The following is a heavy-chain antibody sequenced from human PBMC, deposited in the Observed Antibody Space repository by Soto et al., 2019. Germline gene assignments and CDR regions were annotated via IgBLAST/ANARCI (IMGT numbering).Heavy chain of an antibody. CDR1: GYTFTSYG. Sequence: GAPVKGSRKASGYTFTSYGINWVRQAPGRGLEWVGWIKPGNGNTKYSQQFQGRVIIDRDTSASTAYMELSSLRSEDTAVYYCARGGYFDSSNYLAYWGLGTLVTVSS. CDR3: ARGGYFDSSNYLAY. CDR2: IKPGNGNT. D-gene: IGHD3-22*01. J-gene: IGHJ4*02. V-gene: IGHV1-3*01.